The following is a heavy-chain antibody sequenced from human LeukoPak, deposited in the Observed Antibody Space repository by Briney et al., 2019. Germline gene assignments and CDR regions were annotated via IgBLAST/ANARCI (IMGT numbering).Heavy chain of an antibody. CDR2: MNPNSGNT. Sequence: ASVKVSCKASGYTFISYDINWVRQATGQGLEWMGWMNPNSGNTGYAQKFQGRVTMTRNTSISTAYMELSSLRSEDTAVYYCAREAYYYDSSGGAFDIWGQGTMVTVSS. J-gene: IGHJ3*02. D-gene: IGHD3-22*01. CDR1: GYTFISYD. CDR3: AREAYYYDSSGGAFDI. V-gene: IGHV1-8*01.